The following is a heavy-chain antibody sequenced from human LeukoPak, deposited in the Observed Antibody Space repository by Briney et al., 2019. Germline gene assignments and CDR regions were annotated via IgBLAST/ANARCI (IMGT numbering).Heavy chain of an antibody. V-gene: IGHV4-59*08. J-gene: IGHJ5*02. CDR2: IYYIGST. CDR1: GGSISSYY. CDR3: ARRGYSSGSNWFDP. D-gene: IGHD6-19*01. Sequence: LETLSLTCSVSGGSISSYYWSWIRQPPGKGLEWIGYIYYIGSTDYNPSLKSRANISIDTSRNQFSLKLSSVTAADTAVYYCARRGYSSGSNWFDPWGQGTLVTVSS.